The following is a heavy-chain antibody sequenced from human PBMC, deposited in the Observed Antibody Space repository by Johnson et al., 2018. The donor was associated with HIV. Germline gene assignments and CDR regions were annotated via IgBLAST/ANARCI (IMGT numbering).Heavy chain of an antibody. Sequence: QVQLVESGGGVVQPGRSLRLSCAASGFTFSSYAMHWVRQAPGKGLEWVAVISYDGSNKYYADSVKGRFTISRDNSKNTLYLQMNSLKTEDTAVYYCTTAAAAPYAFDIWGQGTMVTVSS. CDR2: ISYDGSNK. CDR1: GFTFSSYA. D-gene: IGHD6-13*01. V-gene: IGHV3-30-3*01. CDR3: TTAAAAPYAFDI. J-gene: IGHJ3*02.